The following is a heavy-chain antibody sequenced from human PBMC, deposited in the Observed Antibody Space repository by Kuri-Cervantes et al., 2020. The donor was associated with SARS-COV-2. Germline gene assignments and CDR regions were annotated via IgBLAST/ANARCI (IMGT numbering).Heavy chain of an antibody. Sequence: SDTLSVTCAVYGGSFSGYYWSGIRQPPGKGLEWIGEINHSGSTNYNPSLKIRVTISVDTSKNQFSLKLSSVTASDTAVYYCARGVGAAVAGTLITIYYYYGMDVWGQGTTVTVSS. J-gene: IGHJ6*02. V-gene: IGHV4-34*01. CDR3: ARGVGAAVAGTLITIYYYYGMDV. CDR1: GGSFSGYY. CDR2: INHSGST. D-gene: IGHD6-19*01.